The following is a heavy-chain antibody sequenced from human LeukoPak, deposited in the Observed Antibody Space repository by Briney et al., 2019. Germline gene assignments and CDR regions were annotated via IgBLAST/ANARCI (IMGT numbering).Heavy chain of an antibody. CDR1: GYSFTTYW. J-gene: IGHJ5*02. Sequence: GESLKISCKGSGYSFTTYWIGWVRQTPGKALEWMGIINPTDSNVRYNPSFEGQVTISVDKSISTAYLQWSSLKASDTAMYYCARIHDGSGSYYPPVNWFDPWGQGTLVTVSS. D-gene: IGHD3-10*01. V-gene: IGHV5-51*01. CDR2: INPTDSNV. CDR3: ARIHDGSGSYYPPVNWFDP.